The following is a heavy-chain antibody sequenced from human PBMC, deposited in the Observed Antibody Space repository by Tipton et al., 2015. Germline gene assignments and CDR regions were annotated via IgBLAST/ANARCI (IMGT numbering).Heavy chain of an antibody. Sequence: TLSLTCAVSAYSISSDYYWGWIRQPPGKGLEWIGSISHSGNTYYNPPLKSRVTMSRDTSKNQFSLKMSSVTASDTAVYYCARARGRHGGLFDSWGQGILVTVSS. CDR3: ARARGRHGGLFDS. V-gene: IGHV4-38-2*01. CDR1: AYSISSDYY. J-gene: IGHJ4*02. D-gene: IGHD4-23*01. CDR2: ISHSGNT.